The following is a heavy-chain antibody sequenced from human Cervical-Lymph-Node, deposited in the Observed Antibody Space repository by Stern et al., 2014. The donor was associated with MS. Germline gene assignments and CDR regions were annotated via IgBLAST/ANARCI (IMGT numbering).Heavy chain of an antibody. D-gene: IGHD3-10*01. V-gene: IGHV1-69*01. CDR2: IIPIFGTA. Sequence: QVQLQESGAEVKKPGSSVKVSCKASGGTFSSYAISWVRQAPGQGLEWMGGIIPIFGTANYAQKFQGRVTITADESTSTAYMELSSLRSEDTAVYYCARVPRYYYGSGSYAYWGQGTLVTVSS. CDR1: GGTFSSYA. CDR3: ARVPRYYYGSGSYAY. J-gene: IGHJ4*02.